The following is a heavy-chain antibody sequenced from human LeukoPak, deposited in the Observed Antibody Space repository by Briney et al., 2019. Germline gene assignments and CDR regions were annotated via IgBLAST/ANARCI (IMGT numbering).Heavy chain of an antibody. Sequence: GGSLRLSCAASGFTFDDYGMSWVRQAPGKGLEWVSGINWNGDNTGYADSVKGRFTISRDNAKNSLYLQMNSLRAEDTAVYYCARGSGYDFDYWGQGTLVTVSS. CDR2: INWNGDNT. CDR3: ARGSGYDFDY. CDR1: GFTFDDYG. V-gene: IGHV3-20*04. D-gene: IGHD5-12*01. J-gene: IGHJ4*02.